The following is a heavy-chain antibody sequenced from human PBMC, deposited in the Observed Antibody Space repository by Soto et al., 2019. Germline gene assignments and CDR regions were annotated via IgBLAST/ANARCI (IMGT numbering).Heavy chain of an antibody. V-gene: IGHV3-23*01. CDR3: AKDETYSNTRAPPQLRF. CDR2: ISGSGGST. CDR1: GFTFSSYA. J-gene: IGHJ4*02. D-gene: IGHD6-13*01. Sequence: EVQLLESGGGLVQPGGSLRLSCAVSGFTFSSYAMTWVRQAPGTGLEWVSGISGSGGSTYYADSVKGRFTISRDNSKNTLYLQINSLRAEDTAVYYWAKDETYSNTRAPPQLRFWGQGTRVSVSS.